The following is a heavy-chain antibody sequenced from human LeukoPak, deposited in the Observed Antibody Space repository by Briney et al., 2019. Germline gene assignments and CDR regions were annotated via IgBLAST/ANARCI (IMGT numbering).Heavy chain of an antibody. CDR1: EFTFSNYA. Sequence: PGGSLRLSCAASEFTFSNYAMNWVRQAPGKGLEWVSGISGGGGSTYYADSVKGRFTISRDNAKNSLYLQMNSLRAEDTAVYYCARGKWELLLGPDYWGQGTLVTVSS. V-gene: IGHV3-23*01. CDR2: ISGGGGST. D-gene: IGHD1-26*01. J-gene: IGHJ4*02. CDR3: ARGKWELLLGPDY.